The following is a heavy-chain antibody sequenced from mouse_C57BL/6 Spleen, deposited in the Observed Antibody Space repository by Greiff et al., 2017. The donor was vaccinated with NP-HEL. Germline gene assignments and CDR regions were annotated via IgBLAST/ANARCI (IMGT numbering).Heavy chain of an antibody. J-gene: IGHJ2*01. Sequence: EVQVVESGPGLVKPSQSLSLTCSVTGYSITSGYYWNWIRQFPGNKLEWMGYISYDGSNNYNPSLKNRISITRDTSKNQFFLKLNSVTTEDTATYYCARESNLYFDYWGQGTTLTVSS. V-gene: IGHV3-6*01. CDR2: ISYDGSN. CDR3: ARESNLYFDY. CDR1: GYSITSGYY. D-gene: IGHD2-5*01.